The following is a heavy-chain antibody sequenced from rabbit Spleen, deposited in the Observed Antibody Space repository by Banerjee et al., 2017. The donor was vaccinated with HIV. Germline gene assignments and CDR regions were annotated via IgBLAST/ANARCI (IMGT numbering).Heavy chain of an antibody. CDR2: INMVTGKS. V-gene: IGHV1S45*01. D-gene: IGHD6-1*01. CDR1: GVSFNDKDV. Sequence: QEQLEESGGGLVKPEGSLTLTCKASGVSFNDKDVMCWVRQAPGKGLEWITCINMVTGKSVYASWVNGRFTISSHNAQNTLSLQLNSLTVADTATYFCVRDAGAALYGYVDLNLWGPGTLVTVS. CDR3: VRDAGAALYGYVDLNL. J-gene: IGHJ4*01.